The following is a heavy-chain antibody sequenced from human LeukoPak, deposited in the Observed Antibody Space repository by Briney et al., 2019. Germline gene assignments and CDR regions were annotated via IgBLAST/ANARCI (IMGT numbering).Heavy chain of an antibody. J-gene: IGHJ4*02. CDR2: IWYDGSNK. V-gene: IGHV3-33*01. D-gene: IGHD3-16*02. CDR1: GFTFSSYG. Sequence: PGGSLRLSCAASGFTFSSYGMHWVRQAPGKGLEWVAVIWYDGSNKYYADSVKGRFTISRDNSKNTLYLQMNSLRAEDTAVYYCARDGVMITFGGVIATPFGYWGQGTLVTVSS. CDR3: ARDGVMITFGGVIATPFGY.